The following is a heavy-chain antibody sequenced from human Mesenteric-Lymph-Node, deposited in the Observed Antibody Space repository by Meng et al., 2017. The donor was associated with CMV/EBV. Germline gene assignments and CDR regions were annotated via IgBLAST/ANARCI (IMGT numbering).Heavy chain of an antibody. Sequence: SETLSLTCTVSGASIRSYYWRWIRQPPGKGLEWIGEINHSGSTNHNPSLKSRVTISVDTSKNQFSLKLSSVTAADTAIYYCARDDYYRFDNGVHSYAGDYWGQGSLVTVSS. V-gene: IGHV4-34*01. CDR1: GASIRSYY. J-gene: IGHJ4*02. CDR3: ARDDYYRFDNGVHSYAGDY. D-gene: IGHD2-8*01. CDR2: INHSGST.